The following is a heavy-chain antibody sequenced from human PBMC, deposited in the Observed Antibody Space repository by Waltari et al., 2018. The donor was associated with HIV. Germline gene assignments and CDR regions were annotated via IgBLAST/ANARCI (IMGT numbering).Heavy chain of an antibody. CDR2: INPSGGST. V-gene: IGHV1-46*03. J-gene: IGHJ6*02. CDR1: GYTFTIYY. CDR3: ARGGDDYGDYYYYGMDV. Sequence: QVQLVQSGAEVKKPGASVKVSCKASGYTFTIYYMHWVRQAPGQGLEWMGIINPSGGSTSYAQKFQGRVTMTRDTSTSTVYMELSSLRSEDTAVYYCARGGDDYGDYYYYGMDVWGQGTTVTVSS. D-gene: IGHD4-17*01.